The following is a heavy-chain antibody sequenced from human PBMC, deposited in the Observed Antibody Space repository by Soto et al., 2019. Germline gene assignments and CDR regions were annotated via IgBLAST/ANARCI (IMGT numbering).Heavy chain of an antibody. J-gene: IGHJ1*01. CDR3: ACVPATLPTRHCCMSLCGPANMVPQH. CDR1: GFIFNRYG. CDR2: IWYDGSNK. D-gene: IGHD2-21*02. V-gene: IGHV3-33*01. Sequence: HPVGPVRLSGAASGFIFNRYGMRWVRQVPGKGLEWVADIWYDGSNKNYADSVKGRFTISRDNSKNTLSLQKNSLRAEDTSVYYCACVPATLPTRHCCMSLCGPANMVPQH.